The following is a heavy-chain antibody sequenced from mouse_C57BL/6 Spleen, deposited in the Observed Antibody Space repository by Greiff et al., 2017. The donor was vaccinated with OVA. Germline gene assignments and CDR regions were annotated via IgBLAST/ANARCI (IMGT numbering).Heavy chain of an antibody. D-gene: IGHD1-1*01. CDR2: INPSTGGT. CDR3: ARGYYGSSYYFDY. J-gene: IGHJ2*01. Sequence: EVQLQQSGPELVKPGASVKISCKASGYSFTGYYMNWVKQSPEKSLEWIGEINPSTGGTTYNQKFKAEATLTVDKSSSTAYMQLKSLTSEDSAVYYCARGYYGSSYYFDYWGQGTTLTVSS. V-gene: IGHV1-42*01. CDR1: GYSFTGYY.